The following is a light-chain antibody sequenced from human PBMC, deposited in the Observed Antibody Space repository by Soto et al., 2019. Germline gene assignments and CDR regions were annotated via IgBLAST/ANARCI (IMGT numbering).Light chain of an antibody. V-gene: IGKV3D-20*01. CDR3: QQFDKLIT. Sequence: EIVLTQSPATLSLSPGERATLSCGASQTISNNFLAWYQQRPGLAPRLLIYDASNRAAGIPDRFSGSWAGTYFTLTISRLEPEDFAVYYCQQFDKLITFGGGTKVEI. CDR2: DAS. CDR1: QTISNNF. J-gene: IGKJ4*01.